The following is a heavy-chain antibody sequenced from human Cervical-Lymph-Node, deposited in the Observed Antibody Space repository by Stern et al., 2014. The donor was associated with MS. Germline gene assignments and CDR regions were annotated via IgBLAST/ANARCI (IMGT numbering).Heavy chain of an antibody. CDR3: ARDPGRSITMVRGIEY. Sequence: VQLVESGAEMRKPWASVWVSCKASGGTFITYGISWVRQAPGQGLECMGWIRTYNGITVYAQKVQGRVTMTTDKSTSTAYMELRSLRSDDTAVYYCARDPGRSITMVRGIEYWGQGTLVTVSS. V-gene: IGHV1-18*01. D-gene: IGHD3-10*01. J-gene: IGHJ4*02. CDR1: GGTFITYG. CDR2: IRTYNGIT.